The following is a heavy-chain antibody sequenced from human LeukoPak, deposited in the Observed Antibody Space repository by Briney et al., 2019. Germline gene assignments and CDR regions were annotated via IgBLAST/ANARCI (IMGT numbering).Heavy chain of an antibody. J-gene: IGHJ4*02. CDR3: AGRVTGYSSGYVY. Sequence: GGSLRLSCVASGITFSNYAVSWVRQAPEKGLDWVSVISGSAHKIRYADSVKGRFTISRDNSENTVYLQMNNLRAEDTAVYYCAGRVTGYSSGYVYWGQGTLVTVSS. V-gene: IGHV3-23*01. CDR1: GITFSNYA. CDR2: ISGSAHKI. D-gene: IGHD5-18*01.